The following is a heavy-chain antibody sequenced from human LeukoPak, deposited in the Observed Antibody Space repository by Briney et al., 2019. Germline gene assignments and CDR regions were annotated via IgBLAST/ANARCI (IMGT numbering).Heavy chain of an antibody. D-gene: IGHD3-10*01. CDR1: GGSISSYY. Sequence: SETLSLTCTVSGGSISSYYWSWIRQPPGKGLECIGYIHYTGSTNYNPSLKSRVTMSVDTSKNQFSLKLSSVTAADTAVYYCARVMVRGGMGDYWGQGTLVTVSS. CDR2: IHYTGST. J-gene: IGHJ4*02. V-gene: IGHV4-59*12. CDR3: ARVMVRGGMGDY.